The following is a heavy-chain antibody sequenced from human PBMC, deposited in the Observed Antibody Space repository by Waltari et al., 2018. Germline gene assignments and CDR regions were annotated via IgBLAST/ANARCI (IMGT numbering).Heavy chain of an antibody. V-gene: IGHV4-34*01. D-gene: IGHD3-9*01. CDR2: INHSGST. J-gene: IGHJ4*02. Sequence: QVQLQQWGAGLLKPSETLSLTCAVYGGSFSGYYWSWTRQPPGKGLEWIGEINHSGSTNYNPSLKSRVTISVDTSKNQFSLKLSSVTAADTAVYYCAREYYDILTGYYTVRYLDYWGQGTLVTVSS. CDR1: GGSFSGYY. CDR3: AREYYDILTGYYTVRYLDY.